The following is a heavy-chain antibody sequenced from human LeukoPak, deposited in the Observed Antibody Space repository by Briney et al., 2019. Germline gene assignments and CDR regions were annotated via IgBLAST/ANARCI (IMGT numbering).Heavy chain of an antibody. CDR3: ARDRAFASGRGSFDF. CDR1: GYTFTSYG. Sequence: ASVKVSCKASGYTFTSYGFTWVRQSPRQGLECMGRMSAYNDNTRYAQKFQGRVTMTTETTTATAYMELRGLRSDDTAVYFCARDRAFASGRGSFDFWGQGTLLTVSS. J-gene: IGHJ4*02. D-gene: IGHD3-10*01. CDR2: MSAYNDNT. V-gene: IGHV1-18*01.